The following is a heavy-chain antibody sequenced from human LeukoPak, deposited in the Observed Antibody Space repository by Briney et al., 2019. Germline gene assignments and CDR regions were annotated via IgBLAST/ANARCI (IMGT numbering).Heavy chain of an antibody. CDR1: GYSISSGYF. CDR2: NYHSGST. CDR3: ARHGGRYAGLSYFDY. Sequence: LETLSLTCAVSGYSISSGYFRGWLRQPPRKQLGWVWSNYHSGSTYYNPSLKSRVTISVDTSKNQFSLKLSSVTAADTAVYYCARHGGRYAGLSYFDYWGQGTLVTVSS. V-gene: IGHV4-38-2*01. J-gene: IGHJ4*02. D-gene: IGHD3-16*01.